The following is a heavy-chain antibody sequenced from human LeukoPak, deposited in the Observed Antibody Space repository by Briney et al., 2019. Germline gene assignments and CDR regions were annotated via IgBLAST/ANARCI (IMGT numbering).Heavy chain of an antibody. CDR1: GFTVSSYS. V-gene: IGHV3-48*01. CDR2: INSSTSTI. J-gene: IGHJ6*03. D-gene: IGHD1-1*01. Sequence: GGSLRLSCAASGFTVSSYSMNWVRQAPGKGLEWVSYINSSTSTIYYADSVKGRFTISRDNAKNSLYLQMNSLRAEDTAVYYCARGTSDRPDYYYYYMDVWGKGTTVTVSS. CDR3: ARGTSDRPDYYYYYMDV.